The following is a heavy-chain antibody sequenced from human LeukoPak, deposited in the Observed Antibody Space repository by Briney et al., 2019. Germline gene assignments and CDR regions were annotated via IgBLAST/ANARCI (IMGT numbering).Heavy chain of an antibody. CDR2: IYPGDSDT. Sequence: GESLKISCKGSGYSFTSDWIGWVRQMPGKGLEWMGIIYPGDSDTRYSPSFQGQVTISADKSISTAYLQWSSLKASDTAMYYCARTLNYYGSDYDAFDIWGQGTMVTVSS. J-gene: IGHJ3*02. CDR3: ARTLNYYGSDYDAFDI. V-gene: IGHV5-51*01. CDR1: GYSFTSDW. D-gene: IGHD3-10*01.